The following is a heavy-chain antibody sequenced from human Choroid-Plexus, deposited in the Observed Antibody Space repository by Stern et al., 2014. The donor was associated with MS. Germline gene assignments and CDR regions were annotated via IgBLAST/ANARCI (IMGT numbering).Heavy chain of an antibody. Sequence: QVQLVESGGGVVQPGRPLRLSCVASGFTFGSCAMHWVRQAPGKGLEWVAGVSYDGSNKYYADSVKGRFTISRDNSQNTLYMQMSSLRPEDTAVYYCAKDRQYLTYFFDHWGQGSRVT. J-gene: IGHJ5*02. CDR3: AKDRQYLTYFFDH. CDR2: VSYDGSNK. V-gene: IGHV3-30*18. CDR1: GFTFGSCA. D-gene: IGHD2/OR15-2a*01.